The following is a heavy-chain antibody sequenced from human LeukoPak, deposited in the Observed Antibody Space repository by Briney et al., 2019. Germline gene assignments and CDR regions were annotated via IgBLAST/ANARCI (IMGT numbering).Heavy chain of an antibody. Sequence: GGSLRLSCVGSGFKFRAFTMHWVRQAPGKGLEWVAFIRYDGSNKYYADSVKGRFTISRDNSKNTLYLQMNSLRAEDTAVYYCAKDGGVAAVAGTWDFDYWGQGTLVTVSS. CDR1: GFKFRAFT. J-gene: IGHJ4*02. CDR3: AKDGGVAAVAGTWDFDY. D-gene: IGHD6-19*01. V-gene: IGHV3-30*02. CDR2: IRYDGSNK.